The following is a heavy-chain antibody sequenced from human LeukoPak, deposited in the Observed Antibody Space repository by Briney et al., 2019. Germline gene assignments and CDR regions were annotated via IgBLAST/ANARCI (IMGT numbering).Heavy chain of an antibody. D-gene: IGHD2-15*01. CDR2: IGSRGDT. CDR1: GFTFSTYD. Sequence: GGSLRLSCAASGFTFSTYDMHWVRQATGKGLEWVSAIGSRGDTYYAGSVQGRFTMSRENAKSSLYLQMNSLGAGDTAVYYCVRDACSGGRCYHDYWGQGILVTVSS. J-gene: IGHJ4*02. CDR3: VRDACSGGRCYHDY. V-gene: IGHV3-13*01.